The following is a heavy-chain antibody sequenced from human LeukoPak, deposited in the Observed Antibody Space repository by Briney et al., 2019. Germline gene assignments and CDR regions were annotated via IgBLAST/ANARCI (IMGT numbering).Heavy chain of an antibody. CDR1: GGSISSYY. CDR3: ARDPSSFGSGTRGDDY. CDR2: IYTSGST. V-gene: IGHV4-4*07. Sequence: TSETLSLTCTVSGGSISSYYWSWIRQPAGKGLEWIGRIYTSGSTNYNPSLKSRVTMSVDTSKNQFSLKLSSVTAADTAVYYCARDPSSFGSGTRGDDYWGQGTLVTVSS. J-gene: IGHJ4*02. D-gene: IGHD3-10*01.